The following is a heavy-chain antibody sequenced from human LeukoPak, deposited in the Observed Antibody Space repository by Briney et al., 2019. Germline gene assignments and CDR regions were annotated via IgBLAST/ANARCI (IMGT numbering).Heavy chain of an antibody. V-gene: IGHV4-39*07. CDR3: ARDVGGNFDY. D-gene: IGHD2-15*01. J-gene: IGHJ4*02. Sequence: SETLSLTYTVSGGSISSSSYYWGWIRQPPGKGLEWIGSIYYSGSTYYNPSLKSRVTISVDTSKNQFSLKLSSVTAADTAVYYCARDVGGNFDYRGQGTLVTVSS. CDR1: GGSISSSSYY. CDR2: IYYSGST.